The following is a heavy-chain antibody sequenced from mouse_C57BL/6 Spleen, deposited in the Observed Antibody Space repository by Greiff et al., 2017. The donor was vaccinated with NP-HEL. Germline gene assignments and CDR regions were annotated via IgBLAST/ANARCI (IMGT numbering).Heavy chain of an antibody. J-gene: IGHJ3*01. CDR1: GYTFTDYE. D-gene: IGHD2-3*01. Sequence: QVQLQQSGAELVRPGASVTLSCKASGYTFTDYEMHWVKQTPVHGLEWIGAIDPETGGTAYNQKFKGKAILTADKSSSTAYMELRSLTSEDSAVYYCTWIYDGYYGFAYWGQGTLVTVSA. CDR3: TWIYDGYYGFAY. CDR2: IDPETGGT. V-gene: IGHV1-15*01.